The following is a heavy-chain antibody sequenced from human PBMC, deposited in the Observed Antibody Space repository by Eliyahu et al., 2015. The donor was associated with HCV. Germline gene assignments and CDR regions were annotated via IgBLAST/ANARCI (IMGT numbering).Heavy chain of an antibody. CDR3: ARDPAMVTRSIEPRGGFDY. Sequence: EVQLVESGGGLVKPGGSLXLSCAASGFTFSSYXXNWVRQAPGKGLEWVSSISSSSSYIYYADSVKGRFTISRDNAKNSLYLQMNSLRAEDTAVYYCARDPAMVTRSIEPRGGFDYWGQGTLVTVSS. CDR1: GFTFSSYX. D-gene: IGHD5-18*01. J-gene: IGHJ4*02. V-gene: IGHV3-21*01. CDR2: ISSSSSYI.